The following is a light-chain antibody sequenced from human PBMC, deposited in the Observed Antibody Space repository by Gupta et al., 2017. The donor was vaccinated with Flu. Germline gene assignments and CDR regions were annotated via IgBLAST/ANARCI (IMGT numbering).Light chain of an antibody. J-gene: IGKJ1*01. CDR2: GAS. CDR3: QQDNDWPQA. Sequence: PDTLSVSPGESATLSCRASQNVSSNLAWYQHKPGQAPRLLIYGASTRATGVPARFSGSGSGTEFTLTISSLQSEDFAVYYCQQDNDWPQAFGQGTKVEIE. CDR1: QNVSSN. V-gene: IGKV3-15*01.